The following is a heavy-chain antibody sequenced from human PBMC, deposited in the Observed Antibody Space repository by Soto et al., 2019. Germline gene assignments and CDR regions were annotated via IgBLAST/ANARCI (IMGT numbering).Heavy chain of an antibody. Sequence: SETLSLTCTVSGGSISRGGYSWSWNRQPPGKGLEWIGYIYHSGRTYYNPSLKSRVTISVDRSKNQFSLKLSSVTAADTAVYYCARGGVDYYDSSGYYFSPYYFDYWGQGTLVTVSS. CDR2: IYHSGRT. CDR1: GGSISRGGYS. V-gene: IGHV4-30-2*01. D-gene: IGHD3-22*01. CDR3: ARGGVDYYDSSGYYFSPYYFDY. J-gene: IGHJ4*02.